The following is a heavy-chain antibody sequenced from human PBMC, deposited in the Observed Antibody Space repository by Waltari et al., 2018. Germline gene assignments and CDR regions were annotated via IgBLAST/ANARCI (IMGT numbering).Heavy chain of an antibody. D-gene: IGHD3-22*01. J-gene: IGHJ4*02. Sequence: QVQLQESGPGLVKPSETLSLTCAVSGFSVSTAYYWGWIRQSPGKGLEWIGTIYHNGNTYYSPSLKSRVTISIDTSKNQFSVSLRTVTAADTAVYYCARQEKSQYDTSGYFDYWGQGTLVTVSS. CDR2: IYHNGNT. CDR1: GFSVSTAYY. V-gene: IGHV4-38-2*01. CDR3: ARQEKSQYDTSGYFDY.